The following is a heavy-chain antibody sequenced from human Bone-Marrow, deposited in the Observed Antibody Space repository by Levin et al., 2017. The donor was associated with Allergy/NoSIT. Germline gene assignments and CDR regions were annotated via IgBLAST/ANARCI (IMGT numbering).Heavy chain of an antibody. CDR2: IYSGGST. V-gene: IGHV3-53*01. CDR3: AGYSSNDH. CDR1: EFTASNNY. D-gene: IGHD6-19*01. J-gene: IGHJ4*02. Sequence: PGGSLRLSCAASEFTASNNYMTWVRQAPGKGLEWVSLIYSGGSTHYADSVRGRFTISRDNSKNTLFLQMNSLRVEDTAVYYCAGYSSNDHWGQGTLVTVSS.